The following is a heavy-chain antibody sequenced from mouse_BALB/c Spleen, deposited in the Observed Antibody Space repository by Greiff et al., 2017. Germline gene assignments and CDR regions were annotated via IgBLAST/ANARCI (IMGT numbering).Heavy chain of an antibody. CDR2: INSNGGST. CDR3: ARDPDAMDY. Sequence: EVKVVESGGGLVQPGGSLKLSCAASGFTFSSYGMSWVRQTPDKRLELVATINSNGGSTYYPDSVKGRFTISRDNAKNTLYLQMSSLKSEDTAMYYCARDPDAMDYWGQGTSVTVSS. CDR1: GFTFSSYG. J-gene: IGHJ4*01. V-gene: IGHV5-6-3*01.